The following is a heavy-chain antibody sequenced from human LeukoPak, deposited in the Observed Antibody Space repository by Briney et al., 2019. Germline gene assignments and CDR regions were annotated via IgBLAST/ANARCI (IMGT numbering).Heavy chain of an antibody. Sequence: GGSLRLSCEASGFNFSSYAMHWVRQAPGKGLEWVAVISYDGRNKYYVESVKGRFTISRDNSKNTLYVQMNSLRPEDTAVYHCARGIGYYYGSGSYGFDCWGQGILVTVSS. V-gene: IGHV3-30*04. D-gene: IGHD3-10*01. CDR3: ARGIGYYYGSGSYGFDC. CDR2: ISYDGRNK. CDR1: GFNFSSYA. J-gene: IGHJ5*01.